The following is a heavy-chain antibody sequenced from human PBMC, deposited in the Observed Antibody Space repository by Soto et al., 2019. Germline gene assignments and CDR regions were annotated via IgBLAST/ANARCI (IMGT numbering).Heavy chain of an antibody. J-gene: IGHJ4*02. CDR1: GGSISTYY. Sequence: QVQLQESGPGLVKPSETLALTCTVSGGSISTYYWSWIRQPPGQGLEWIGYIYYNWRTNYNPSLVRRVTISLDTSTSQFSLKLSSVSAADTAVYYCARDGSGYDFWSGPYFFDYWGPGTLVTVSS. D-gene: IGHD3-3*01. CDR2: IYYNWRT. CDR3: ARDGSGYDFWSGPYFFDY. V-gene: IGHV4-59*01.